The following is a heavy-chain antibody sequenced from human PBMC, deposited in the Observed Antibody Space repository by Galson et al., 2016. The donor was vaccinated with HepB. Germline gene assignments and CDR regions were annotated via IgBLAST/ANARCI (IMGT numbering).Heavy chain of an antibody. Sequence: SLRLSCAVSGLTFDEYGKHWVRQVPGKGLEWVSGITWDSGRIGIIGYADSVKGRFTISRDNAKNSLYLQMNSLRPEDTALYHCVEDIMVGGMDVWGQGTTVTVSS. CDR2: ITWDSGRIGII. J-gene: IGHJ6*02. CDR3: VEDIMVGGMDV. CDR1: GLTFDEYG. D-gene: IGHD1-26*01. V-gene: IGHV3-9*01.